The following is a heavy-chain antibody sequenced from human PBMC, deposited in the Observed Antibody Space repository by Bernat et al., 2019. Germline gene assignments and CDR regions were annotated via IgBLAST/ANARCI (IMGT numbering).Heavy chain of an antibody. D-gene: IGHD5-24*01. CDR2: ISSSGSTI. V-gene: IGHV3-48*03. CDR3: AREGDGYNYQTIYDAFDI. J-gene: IGHJ3*02. Sequence: EVQLVESGGGLVQPGGSLRLSCAASGFTFSSYEMNWVRQAPGKGLEWVSYISSSGSTIYYADSVKGRFTISRDNAKNSLYLQMNSLRAEDTAVYYCAREGDGYNYQTIYDAFDIWGQGTMVTVSS. CDR1: GFTFSSYE.